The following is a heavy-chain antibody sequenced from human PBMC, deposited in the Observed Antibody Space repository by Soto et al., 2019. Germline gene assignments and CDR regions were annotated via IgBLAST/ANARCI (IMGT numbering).Heavy chain of an antibody. CDR3: ARVSRGRIAVADFDY. Sequence: SETLSLTCTVSGGSISSYYWSWIRQPPGKGLEWIGYIYYSGSTNYNPSLKSRVTISVDTSKNQFSLKLSSVTAADTAVYYCARVSRGRIAVADFDYWGQGTLVTVSS. CDR2: IYYSGST. D-gene: IGHD6-19*01. CDR1: GGSISSYY. J-gene: IGHJ4*02. V-gene: IGHV4-59*01.